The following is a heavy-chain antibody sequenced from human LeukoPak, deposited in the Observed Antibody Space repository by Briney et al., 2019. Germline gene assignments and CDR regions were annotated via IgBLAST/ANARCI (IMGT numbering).Heavy chain of an antibody. J-gene: IGHJ6*03. D-gene: IGHD4-17*01. CDR2: IKPSGDNT. CDR1: GYTFTSYN. CDR3: ARADLDYGDYDYYYYYMDV. Sequence: GASVKVSCKTSGYTFTSYNLHWVRQAPGQRLEWMGIIKPSGDNTHYAQKFQGRVTMTTDTSTSTAYMELRSLRSDDTAVYYCARADLDYGDYDYYYYYMDVWGKGTTVTVSS. V-gene: IGHV1-46*01.